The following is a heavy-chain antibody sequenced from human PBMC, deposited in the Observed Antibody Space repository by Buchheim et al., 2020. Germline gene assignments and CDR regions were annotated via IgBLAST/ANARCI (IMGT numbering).Heavy chain of an antibody. V-gene: IGHV4-4*02. Sequence: QVQLQESGPGLVKPSQTLSLTCTVSGGSISSSNWWTWVRQPPGKGLEWIGKIYHSGRPNYNPSLKSRVTISVDKSKNQFSLKLSSVTAADTAVYYCARGAIYDSSGYPLWYFDYWGQGTL. J-gene: IGHJ4*02. CDR1: GGSISSSNW. CDR3: ARGAIYDSSGYPLWYFDY. D-gene: IGHD3-22*01. CDR2: IYHSGRP.